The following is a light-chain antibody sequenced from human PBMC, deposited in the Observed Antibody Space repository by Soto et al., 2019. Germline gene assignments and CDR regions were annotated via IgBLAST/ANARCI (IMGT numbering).Light chain of an antibody. CDR1: QSISNW. J-gene: IGKJ1*01. CDR2: KAS. CDR3: QQYNSYRA. Sequence: DIQMTQSPSTLSASVGDRVTITCRASQSISNWLAWHQQKPGKAPKLLIYKASSLESGVPSRFSGSGSGTEFTLTISSLQPDDFATYYCQQYNSYRAFGQGTKVAI. V-gene: IGKV1-5*03.